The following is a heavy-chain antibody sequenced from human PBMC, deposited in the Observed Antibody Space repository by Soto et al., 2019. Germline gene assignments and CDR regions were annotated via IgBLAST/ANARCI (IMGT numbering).Heavy chain of an antibody. CDR2: VLPISGST. D-gene: IGHD5-12*01. Sequence: QVQLVQSGAEVRKPGSSVKVSCKTSGGLISKYSFNWVRQVPGQGLEWMGGVLPISGSTDYAQKFQGRLTITADRSTSTVYMELSRLRSDDTATYYCATIRVRGGPLRFEDGGQGMLISVSS. CDR3: ATIRVRGGPLRFED. J-gene: IGHJ4*01. CDR1: GGLISKYS. V-gene: IGHV1-69*06.